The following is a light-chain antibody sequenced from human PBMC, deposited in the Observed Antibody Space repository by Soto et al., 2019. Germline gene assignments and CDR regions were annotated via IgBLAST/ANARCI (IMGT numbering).Light chain of an antibody. Sequence: QAVVTQEPSLTVSPGGTVTLTCGSSTGAVTSGHYPHWFQQKPGQAPRTLIYDTSNRHSWTPARFSGSLLGGKAALTLSDAQPEEEVDYYCLVIYTGVGEVFGTGTKLTVL. J-gene: IGLJ1*01. CDR2: DTS. V-gene: IGLV7-46*01. CDR3: LVIYTGVGEV. CDR1: TGAVTSGHY.